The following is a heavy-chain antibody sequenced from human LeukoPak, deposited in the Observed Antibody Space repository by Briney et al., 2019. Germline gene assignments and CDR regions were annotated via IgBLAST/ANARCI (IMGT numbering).Heavy chain of an antibody. V-gene: IGHV1-2*02. CDR2: INPNSGGT. CDR1: GYTFTGYY. J-gene: IGHJ4*02. Sequence: ASVKVSCKASGYTFTGYYLHWVRQAPGQGLEWMGWINPNSGGTNYAQKFQGRVTMTRDTSISTAYMELSSLRSEDTAVYYCARDLGIAVAGTSEYGQFDYWGQGTLVTVSS. D-gene: IGHD6-19*01. CDR3: ARDLGIAVAGTSEYGQFDY.